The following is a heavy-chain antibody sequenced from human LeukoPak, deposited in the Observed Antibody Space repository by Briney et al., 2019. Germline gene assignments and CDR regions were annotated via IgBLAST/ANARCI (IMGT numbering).Heavy chain of an antibody. CDR3: ARGVFYYYGSGSYFDY. CDR2: ISINGGST. D-gene: IGHD3-10*01. V-gene: IGHV3-64*01. J-gene: IGHJ4*02. CDR1: GFIFSDHA. Sequence: GGSLRLSCAASGFIFSDHAMHWVRQAPGKGLEYISAISINGGSTYYANSVKGRFTISRDNYRDTLYLQVGSLGAEDMAVYYCARGVFYYYGSGSYFDYWGQGTLVTVSS.